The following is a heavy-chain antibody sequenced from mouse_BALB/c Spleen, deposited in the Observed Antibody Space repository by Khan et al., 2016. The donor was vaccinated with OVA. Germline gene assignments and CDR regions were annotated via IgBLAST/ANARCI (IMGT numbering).Heavy chain of an antibody. CDR2: INYSGST. CDR1: GSSITTDSA. J-gene: IGHJ3*01. Sequence: EVQLQESGPGLVKPSQSLSLTCTVTGSSITTDSAWNWIRQFPGNKLEWMGYINYSGSTSYNPSLKSRISITRDTSKNQFFLQLNSVTTEDTATYFCARGVRLTYWGQGTLVTVSA. D-gene: IGHD2-14*01. V-gene: IGHV3-2*02. CDR3: ARGVRLTY.